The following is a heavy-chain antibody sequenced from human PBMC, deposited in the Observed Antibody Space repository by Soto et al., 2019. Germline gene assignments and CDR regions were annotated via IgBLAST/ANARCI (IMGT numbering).Heavy chain of an antibody. J-gene: IGHJ6*02. V-gene: IGHV3-9*01. D-gene: IGHD1-1*01. CDR2: IDWNSGNI. Sequence: GGSLRLSCAASGFTFDYYAMHWVRQAPGKGLEWVSGIDWNSGNIDYADSVKGRFTISRDNAMNSLYLQMNSLRPEDTALYYCAKDRELEPGYGMDVWGQGTTVTSP. CDR1: GFTFDYYA. CDR3: AKDRELEPGYGMDV.